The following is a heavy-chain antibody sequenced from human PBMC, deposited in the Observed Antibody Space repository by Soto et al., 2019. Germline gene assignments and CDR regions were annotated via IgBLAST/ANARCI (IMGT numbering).Heavy chain of an antibody. Sequence: GGSLRLSCAASGFTFSDYYMSWIRQAPGKGLDWVSYICSSGSTIYYADSVKGRFTISRDNAKNSLYLQMNSLRAEDTAVYYCAANLWYGELLSSGYYGMDVWGQGTTVTVSS. V-gene: IGHV3-11*01. CDR2: ICSSGSTI. CDR1: GFTFSDYY. CDR3: AANLWYGELLSSGYYGMDV. J-gene: IGHJ6*02. D-gene: IGHD3-10*01.